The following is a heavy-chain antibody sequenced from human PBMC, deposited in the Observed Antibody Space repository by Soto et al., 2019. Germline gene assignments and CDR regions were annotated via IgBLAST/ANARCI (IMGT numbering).Heavy chain of an antibody. V-gene: IGHV3-49*03. CDR2: IRSKAYGGTT. CDR3: TREGDYYYYYYMDV. Sequence: EVQLVESGGGLVQPGRSLRLSCTASGFTFGDYAMSWFRQAPGKGLEWVGFIRSKAYGGTTEYAASVKGRFTISRDDSKSIAYLQMNSLKTEDTAVYYCTREGDYYYYYYMDVWGKGTTVTVSS. D-gene: IGHD3-16*01. J-gene: IGHJ6*03. CDR1: GFTFGDYA.